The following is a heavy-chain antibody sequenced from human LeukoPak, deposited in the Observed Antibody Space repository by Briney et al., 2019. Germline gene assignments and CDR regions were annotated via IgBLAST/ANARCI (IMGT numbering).Heavy chain of an antibody. V-gene: IGHV3-30-3*01. D-gene: IGHD1-26*01. Sequence: PGGCLRLSCTAAVFTFSVYTLHWVRQAPCKGLEWVVVISYDGSNKYYADSVKGRFTISRDNAKNSLYLQMNSLRAEDTAVYYCARVVGATLYFQHWGQGTLVTVSS. J-gene: IGHJ1*01. CDR2: ISYDGSNK. CDR3: ARVVGATLYFQH. CDR1: VFTFSVYT.